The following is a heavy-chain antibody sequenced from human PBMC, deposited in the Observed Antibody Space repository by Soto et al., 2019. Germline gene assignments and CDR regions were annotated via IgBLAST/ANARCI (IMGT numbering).Heavy chain of an antibody. CDR3: ARGFNYYDSSGYSYPGY. D-gene: IGHD3-22*01. CDR1: GGTFSSYA. Sequence: SVKVSCKASGGTFSSYAISWVRQAPGQGLEWMGGIIPIFGTANYAQKFQGRVTITADESTSTAYMELSSLRSEDTAVYYCARGFNYYDSSGYSYPGYWGQGTLVTVSS. CDR2: IIPIFGTA. J-gene: IGHJ4*02. V-gene: IGHV1-69*13.